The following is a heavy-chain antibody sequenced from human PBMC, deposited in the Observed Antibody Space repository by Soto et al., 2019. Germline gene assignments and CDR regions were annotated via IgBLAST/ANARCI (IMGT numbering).Heavy chain of an antibody. D-gene: IGHD3-9*01. CDR1: GGAFTSNY. J-gene: IGHJ4*02. Sequence: SETLSLTSGVFGGAFTSNYWTWIRQPPGKGLEWNGDINHGGNTYYNPSLKSRVTISVDTSKNQFSLKLSSVTAADTAVYYCARRESYDILTGYYYFDYWGQGTLVTVSS. CDR3: ARRESYDILTGYYYFDY. V-gene: IGHV4-34*01. CDR2: INHGGNT.